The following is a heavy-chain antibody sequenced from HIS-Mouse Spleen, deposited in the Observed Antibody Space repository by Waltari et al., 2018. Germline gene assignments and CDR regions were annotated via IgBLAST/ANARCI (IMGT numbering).Heavy chain of an antibody. J-gene: IGHJ6*02. D-gene: IGHD3-10*01. CDR3: AREKGYYGSGSYYYYYYGMDV. CDR2: IYYSGST. V-gene: IGHV4-31*03. CDR1: GGSISSGGYY. Sequence: QVQLQESGPGLVKPSQTLSLPCTVSGGSISSGGYYWSWIRQHPGKGLEWIGYIYYSGSTYYNPSLKSRVTISVDTSKNQFSLKLSSVTAADTAVYYCAREKGYYGSGSYYYYYYGMDVWGQGTTVTVSS.